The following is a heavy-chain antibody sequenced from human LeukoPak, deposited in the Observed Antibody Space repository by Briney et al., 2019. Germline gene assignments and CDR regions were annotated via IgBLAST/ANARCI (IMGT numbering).Heavy chain of an antibody. D-gene: IGHD2-21*02. CDR2: ISAYNGNT. CDR1: GYTFTSYG. CDR3: ARENVMVTAITEIDAFDI. Sequence: ASVKVSCKASGYTFTSYGISWVRQAPGQGLEWMGWISAYNGNTNYAQKLQGRVTMTTDTSTSTAYMELRSLRSDDTAVYYCARENVMVTAITEIDAFDIWGQGTMVTVSS. J-gene: IGHJ3*02. V-gene: IGHV1-18*01.